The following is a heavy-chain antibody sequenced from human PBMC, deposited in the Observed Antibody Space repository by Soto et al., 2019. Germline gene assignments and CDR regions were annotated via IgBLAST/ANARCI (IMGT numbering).Heavy chain of an antibody. CDR3: ARGGLRFLEWLGWFDP. CDR1: GGTLSSSSYY. Sequence: SETLSLTCPVAGGTLSSSSYYWGWISQPPGKGLEWIGSIYYSGSTYYNPSLKSRVTISVDTPKNQFSLKLSSVTAADTAVYYCARGGLRFLEWLGWFDPWGQGTLVTVSS. D-gene: IGHD3-3*01. V-gene: IGHV4-39*07. J-gene: IGHJ5*02. CDR2: IYYSGST.